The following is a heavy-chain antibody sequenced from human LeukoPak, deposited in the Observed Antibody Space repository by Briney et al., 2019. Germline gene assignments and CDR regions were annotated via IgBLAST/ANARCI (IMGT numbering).Heavy chain of an antibody. D-gene: IGHD3-22*01. J-gene: IGHJ4*02. CDR2: IYYSGST. Sequence: SETLSLTCTVSGGSISSYYWSWIRQPPGKGLEWIGYIYYSGSTNYNPSLKSRVTISVDTSKNQFSLKLSSVTAADTAVYYCARGKSYYYDSSGYYPFGYWGQGTLVTVSS. V-gene: IGHV4-59*08. CDR1: GGSISSYY. CDR3: ARGKSYYYDSSGYYPFGY.